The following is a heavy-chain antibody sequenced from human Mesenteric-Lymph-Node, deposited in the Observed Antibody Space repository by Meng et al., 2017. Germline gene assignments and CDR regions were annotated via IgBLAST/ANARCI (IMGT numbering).Heavy chain of an antibody. CDR2: IYYSGST. CDR1: GGSISSGDYY. Sequence: QVQRQESGPGLVKPSQTLSLTCTVSGGSISSGDYYWSWIRQPPGKGLEWIGYIYYSGSTYYNPSLKSRVTISMGKSNNQLSLKLNSVTAADTAVYYCATQESRDGHNPYWGQGTLDTVSS. V-gene: IGHV4-30-4*01. D-gene: IGHD5-24*01. CDR3: ATQESRDGHNPY. J-gene: IGHJ4*02.